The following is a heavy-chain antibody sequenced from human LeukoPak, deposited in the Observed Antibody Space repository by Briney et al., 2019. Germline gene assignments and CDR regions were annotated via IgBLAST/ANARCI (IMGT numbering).Heavy chain of an antibody. CDR2: INPSGGST. J-gene: IGHJ5*02. Sequence: GASVKVSCKASGYTFTSYYMRWVRQAPGQGLEWMGIINPSGGSTSYAQKFQGRVTMTRDTSTSTVYMELSSLRSEDTAVYYCARERYSGYAAFDPWGQGTLVTVSS. CDR3: ARERYSGYAAFDP. D-gene: IGHD5-12*01. CDR1: GYTFTSYY. V-gene: IGHV1-46*01.